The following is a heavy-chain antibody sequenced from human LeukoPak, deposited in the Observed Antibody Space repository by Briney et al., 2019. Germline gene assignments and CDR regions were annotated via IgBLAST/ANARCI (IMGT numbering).Heavy chain of an antibody. CDR2: IYYSGST. V-gene: IGHV4-59*01. J-gene: IGHJ4*02. Sequence: SETLSLTCTVSGGSISSYYWSWIRQPPGKGLEWIGYIYYSGSTNYNPSLKSRVTISVDTSKNQFSLKLSSVTAADTAVYYCARDTMGSWYGGFDYWGQGTLVTVSS. CDR3: ARDTMGSWYGGFDY. CDR1: GGSISSYY. D-gene: IGHD6-13*01.